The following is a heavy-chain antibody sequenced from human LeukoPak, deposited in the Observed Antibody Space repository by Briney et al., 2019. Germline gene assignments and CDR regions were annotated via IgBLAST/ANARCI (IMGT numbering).Heavy chain of an antibody. D-gene: IGHD1-26*01. CDR2: IYHSGST. CDR3: AGGSGSTSGTFDY. V-gene: IGHV4-38-2*02. Sequence: SETLSLTCTVSGYSISSGYYWGWIRQPPGEGLEWIGSIYHSGSTYYNPSLKSRVTISVDTSKNQFSLKLSSVTAADTAVYYCAGGSGSTSGTFDYWGQGTLVTVSS. J-gene: IGHJ4*02. CDR1: GYSISSGYY.